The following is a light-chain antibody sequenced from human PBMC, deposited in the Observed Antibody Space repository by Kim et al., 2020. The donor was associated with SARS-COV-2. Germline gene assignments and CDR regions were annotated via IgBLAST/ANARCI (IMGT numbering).Light chain of an antibody. Sequence: QSALTQPPSVSGSPGQSVTISCTGTRSDVGSYDRVSWYQLAPGTAPKLLIYEVRKWPSGVPDRFSGSKSGNTASLTISGLQAEDEAEYYCNSHTSSTAFVFGPGTKVTVL. CDR1: RSDVGSYDR. CDR3: NSHTSSTAFV. CDR2: EVR. V-gene: IGLV2-18*02. J-gene: IGLJ1*01.